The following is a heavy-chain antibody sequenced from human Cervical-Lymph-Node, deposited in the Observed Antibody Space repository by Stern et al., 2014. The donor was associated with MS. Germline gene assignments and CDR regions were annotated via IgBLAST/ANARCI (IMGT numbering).Heavy chain of an antibody. D-gene: IGHD2-8*02. V-gene: IGHV4-61*01. CDR3: AKGRVPWYFFDY. CDR2: IHYSGSA. J-gene: IGHJ4*02. Sequence: QLQLQESGPGLVKPSETLSLTCTVSGGSVSSGSSYWTWIRLPPGKRLEWIGYIHYSGSANYNSSLESRVTISLDTSKSQFSLNLNSVSAADTAIYYCAKGRVPWYFFDYWGQGILVTVSS. CDR1: GGSVSSGSSY.